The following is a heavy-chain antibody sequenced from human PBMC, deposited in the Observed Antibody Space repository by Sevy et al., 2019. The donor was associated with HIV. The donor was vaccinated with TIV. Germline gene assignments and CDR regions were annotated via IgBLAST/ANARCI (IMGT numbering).Heavy chain of an antibody. D-gene: IGHD4-17*01. Sequence: GGSLRLSCAASAFTFSDYYMSWIRQAPGKGLQWISYISGSGDTIYYADSVKGRFTISRDNAKNSRYLQMNSLRAEDTAVYYCARDHVKDGDLGDYYYYAMDVWGQGTTVTVSS. CDR3: ARDHVKDGDLGDYYYYAMDV. CDR1: AFTFSDYY. J-gene: IGHJ6*02. V-gene: IGHV3-11*01. CDR2: ISGSGDTI.